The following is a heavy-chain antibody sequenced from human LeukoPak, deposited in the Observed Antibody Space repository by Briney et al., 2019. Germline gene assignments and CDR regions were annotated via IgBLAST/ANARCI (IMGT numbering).Heavy chain of an antibody. Sequence: LETLSLTCAVYGGSFSGYYWSWIRQPPGKGLEWIGEINHSGSTNYNPSLKSRVTISVDTSKNQFSLKLSSVTAADTAVYYCASRGGTYYYYGMDVWGQGTTVTVSS. CDR3: ASRGGTYYYYGMDV. CDR1: GGSFSGYY. CDR2: INHSGST. D-gene: IGHD3-10*01. V-gene: IGHV4-34*01. J-gene: IGHJ6*02.